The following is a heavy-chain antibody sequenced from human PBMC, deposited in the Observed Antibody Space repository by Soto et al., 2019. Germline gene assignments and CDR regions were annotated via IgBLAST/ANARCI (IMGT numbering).Heavy chain of an antibody. CDR1: GYTFTAHS. J-gene: IGHJ4*02. Sequence: VQLVQSGTEVKEPWASVRVSCKASGYTFTAHSLHWARQAPGQGLEWMGWIIVSHDRPRYAPQFQGRLTFETDRIGTTAYMQLTRLTPEDTAVYFCAREPEDGVPGDYWGQGTPVVVSS. V-gene: IGHV1-3*01. CDR3: AREPEDGVPGDY. CDR2: IIVSHDRP. D-gene: IGHD2-8*01.